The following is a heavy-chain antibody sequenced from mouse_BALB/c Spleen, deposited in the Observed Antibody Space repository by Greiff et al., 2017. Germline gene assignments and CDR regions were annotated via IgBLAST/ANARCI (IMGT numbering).Heavy chain of an antibody. CDR3: ARREVRRYAMDY. V-gene: IGHV5-9-4*01. CDR1: GFTFSSYA. Sequence: EVKLVESGGGLVKPGGSLKLSCAASGFTFSSYAMSWVRQSPEKRLEWVAEISSGGSYTYYADTVKGRFTISRDNPKNTLFLQMTSLRSEDTAMYYCARREVRRYAMDYWGQGTSVTVSS. J-gene: IGHJ4*01. CDR2: ISSGGSYT. D-gene: IGHD2-14*01.